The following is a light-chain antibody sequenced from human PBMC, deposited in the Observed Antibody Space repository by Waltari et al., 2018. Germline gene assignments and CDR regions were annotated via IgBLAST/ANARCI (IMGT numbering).Light chain of an antibody. CDR3: ATWDDSLTAWV. Sequence: QSVLTQPPSASGTPGQRVTISCPRSSSNIGPYYVYWYQQFPGTAPKLLIYRNNQRPSGVPDRFSGSKSGTSASLAIGGLRSEDEADYYCATWDDSLTAWVFGGGTKVTVL. V-gene: IGLV1-47*01. CDR1: SSNIGPYY. J-gene: IGLJ3*02. CDR2: RNN.